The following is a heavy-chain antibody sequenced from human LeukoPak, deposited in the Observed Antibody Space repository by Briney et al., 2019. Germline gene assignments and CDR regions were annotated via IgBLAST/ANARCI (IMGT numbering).Heavy chain of an antibody. Sequence: ASVKVSCKVSGYTLTELSMQWVRQAPGKGLEWMGGFDPEDGETIYAQKFQGRVTMTEDTSTDTAYMELSSLRSEDTAVYYCAGGGGAGYYYDSSGSLVGAFDIWGQGTMVTVSS. D-gene: IGHD3-22*01. CDR2: FDPEDGET. CDR3: AGGGGAGYYYDSSGSLVGAFDI. J-gene: IGHJ3*02. CDR1: GYTLTELS. V-gene: IGHV1-24*01.